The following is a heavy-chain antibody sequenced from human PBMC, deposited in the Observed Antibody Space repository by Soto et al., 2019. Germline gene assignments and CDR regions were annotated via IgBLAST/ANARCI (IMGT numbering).Heavy chain of an antibody. J-gene: IGHJ6*02. CDR1: GYTFSHYG. Sequence: GASVKVSCKASGYTFSHYGIGWVRQAPGQGLEWMGWISAYNGNRHFAEGLRGRITMTTNTTTSAAYMELSSLRSEDTAVYYCARDGYCSTTSCSAYYGMDVWGQGTTVTVSS. CDR2: ISAYNGNR. D-gene: IGHD2-2*03. CDR3: ARDGYCSTTSCSAYYGMDV. V-gene: IGHV1-18*01.